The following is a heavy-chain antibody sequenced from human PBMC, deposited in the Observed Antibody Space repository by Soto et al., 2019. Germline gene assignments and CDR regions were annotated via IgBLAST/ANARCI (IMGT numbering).Heavy chain of an antibody. CDR1: GGSISSYY. D-gene: IGHD3-16*01. CDR3: ARAGEAPGSLGALVMDV. CDR2: IYYSGST. J-gene: IGHJ6*03. V-gene: IGHV4-59*01. Sequence: SETLSLTCTVSGGSISSYYWSWIRQPPGKGLEWIGYIYYSGSTNYNPSLKSRVTISVDTSKNQFSLKLSSVTAADTAVYYCARAGEAPGSLGALVMDVWGKGTTVTVSS.